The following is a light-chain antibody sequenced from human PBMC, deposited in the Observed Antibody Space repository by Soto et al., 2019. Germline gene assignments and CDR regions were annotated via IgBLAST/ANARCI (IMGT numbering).Light chain of an antibody. CDR3: QQRSNWPPT. Sequence: ILLTQSPTPLSFFPGGKTTPPPRASQSVSSYLAWYQQKPGQAPRLLIYDASNRATGIPARFSGSGSGTDFTLTISSLEPEDFAVYYCQQRSNWPPTFGQGTKV. J-gene: IGKJ1*01. CDR2: DAS. V-gene: IGKV3-11*01. CDR1: QSVSSY.